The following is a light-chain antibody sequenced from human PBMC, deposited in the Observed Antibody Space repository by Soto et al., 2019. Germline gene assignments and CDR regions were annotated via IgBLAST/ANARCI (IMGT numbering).Light chain of an antibody. CDR1: SSNIGAGYD. CDR3: QSYDSSLSVV. J-gene: IGLJ3*02. CDR2: SNN. Sequence: QSVLTQPPSVSGAPGQRVTISCTGSSSNIGAGYDVHWYQQLPRTAPKLLIYSNNNRPSGVPDRFSGSRSGTSASLAITGLQPEDEADYYCQSYDSSLSVVFGGGTKLTVL. V-gene: IGLV1-40*01.